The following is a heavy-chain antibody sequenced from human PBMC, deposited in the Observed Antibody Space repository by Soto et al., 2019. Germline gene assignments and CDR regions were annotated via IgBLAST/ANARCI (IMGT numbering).Heavy chain of an antibody. CDR2: INPNSGGT. V-gene: IGHV1-2*02. CDR3: ARGFDFGSGYYRSWFDP. Sequence: QVQLVQSGAEVKKPGASVKVSCKASGYTFTGYYMHWVRQAPGQGLEWMGWINPNSGGTNYAQKLQGRGTRTRDTASSTAYMELSRRRSDDTAGDYCARGFDFGSGYYRSWFDPWGQGTLVTVSS. J-gene: IGHJ5*02. CDR1: GYTFTGYY. D-gene: IGHD3-3*01.